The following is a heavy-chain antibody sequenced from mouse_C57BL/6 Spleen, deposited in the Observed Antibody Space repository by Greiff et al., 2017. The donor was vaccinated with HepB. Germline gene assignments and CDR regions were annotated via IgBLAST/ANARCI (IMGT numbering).Heavy chain of an antibody. CDR1: GYSFTGYY. J-gene: IGHJ3*01. D-gene: IGHD1-1*01. Sequence: VQLQQSGPELVKPGASVKISCKASGYSFTGYYMNWVKQSPEKSLEWIGEINPSTGGTTYNQKFKAKATLTVDKSSSTAYMQLKSLTSEDSAVYYCARNYGSSWDWFAYWGQGTLVTVSA. CDR3: ARNYGSSWDWFAY. CDR2: INPSTGGT. V-gene: IGHV1-42*01.